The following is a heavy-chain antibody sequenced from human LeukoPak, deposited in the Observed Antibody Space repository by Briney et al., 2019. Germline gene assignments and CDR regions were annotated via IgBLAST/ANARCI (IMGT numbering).Heavy chain of an antibody. Sequence: QSGGSLRLSCAVSGFSVSTNYMAWVRQAPGKGLEWVSVIYTEGNTYYTDSVKGRFTISRDNSKNTLYLQMNSLRAEDTATYFCGYYDSSGYYYGRLRYWGQGTPVTVSS. CDR3: GYYDSSGYYYGRLRY. CDR2: IYTEGNT. CDR1: GFSVSTNY. D-gene: IGHD3-22*01. J-gene: IGHJ4*02. V-gene: IGHV3-53*01.